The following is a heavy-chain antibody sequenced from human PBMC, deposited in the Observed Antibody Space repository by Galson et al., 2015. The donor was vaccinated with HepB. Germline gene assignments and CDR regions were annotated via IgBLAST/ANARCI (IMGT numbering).Heavy chain of an antibody. J-gene: IGHJ4*02. V-gene: IGHV3-15*01. CDR3: TTDLGSGWYAR. Sequence: SLRLSCAASGFTFSDAWMSWVRQAPGKGLEWIGFIKVKVDGGTTDYAAPVKGRFTISRDDSKNTLYLQMDSLKTEDTAVYYCTTDLGSGWYARWGQGIPATVSS. D-gene: IGHD6-19*01. CDR2: IKVKVDGGTT. CDR1: GFTFSDAW.